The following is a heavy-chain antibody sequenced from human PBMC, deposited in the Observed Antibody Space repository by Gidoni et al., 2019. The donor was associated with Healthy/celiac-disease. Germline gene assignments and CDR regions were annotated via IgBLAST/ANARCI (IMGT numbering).Heavy chain of an antibody. V-gene: IGHV5-51*03. CDR2: IYPGDSDT. CDR1: GYSFTSYW. Sequence: EVQLVQSGAEVKKPGESLKISCKGSGYSFTSYWIGWVRQMPGKGLEWMGIIYPGDSDTRYSPSFQGQVTISADKSISTAYLQWSSLKASDTAMYYCASGVYCGGDCYPSGAFDIWGQGTMVTVSS. J-gene: IGHJ3*02. CDR3: ASGVYCGGDCYPSGAFDI. D-gene: IGHD2-21*01.